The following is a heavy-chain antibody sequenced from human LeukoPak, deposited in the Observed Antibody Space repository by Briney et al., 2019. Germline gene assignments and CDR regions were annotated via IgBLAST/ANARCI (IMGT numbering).Heavy chain of an antibody. J-gene: IGHJ5*02. CDR1: GFIVNSYA. Sequence: GGSLRLSCAASGFIVNSYAMSWVRQAPGKGLAWVSLIYSDGVTQYANSVKGRFTISRDNSKNTLYLQMNSLRDEDTAVYFCARDRAEGKTWVEFDPWGQGTLVTVSS. CDR3: ARDRAEGKTWVEFDP. CDR2: IYSDGVT. V-gene: IGHV3-66*02.